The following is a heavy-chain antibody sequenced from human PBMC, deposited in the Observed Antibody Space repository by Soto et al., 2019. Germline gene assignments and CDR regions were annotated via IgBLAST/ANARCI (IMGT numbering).Heavy chain of an antibody. CDR3: AHLVGAGITYSFDS. V-gene: IGHV2-5*02. CDR2: IYWDDDK. Sequence: QITLKESGPTLAKPTQTLTLTWTISGFSLSTSGVGVGWIRQPPGKALEWLTFIYWDDDKGNRPFLKSRLTLTQATSKNRLVLTMTNTDPVDTATYYCAHLVGAGITYSFDSWGQGTLGTVSS. CDR1: GFSLSTSGVG. J-gene: IGHJ4*02. D-gene: IGHD1-26*01.